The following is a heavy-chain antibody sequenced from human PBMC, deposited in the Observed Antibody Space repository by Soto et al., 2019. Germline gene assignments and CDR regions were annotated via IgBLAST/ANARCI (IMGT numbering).Heavy chain of an antibody. Sequence: QVRLHESGPGLVKPSETLSLTCTVSTDSFNDYYWSWIRQPPGKGLEWIGSIYHTGNTNYNPSLESRVIISADTSKIKFSRRLISVPAADTAVYYCARDVGIHDAFDIWGQGTLVTVSS. CDR1: TDSFNDYY. J-gene: IGHJ3*02. CDR3: ARDVGIHDAFDI. V-gene: IGHV4-59*13. D-gene: IGHD5-18*01. CDR2: IYHTGNT.